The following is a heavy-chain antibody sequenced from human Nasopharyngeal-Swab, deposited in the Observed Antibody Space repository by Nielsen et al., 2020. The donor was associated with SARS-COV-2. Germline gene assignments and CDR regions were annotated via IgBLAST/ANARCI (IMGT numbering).Heavy chain of an antibody. V-gene: IGHV3-7*01. D-gene: IGHD2-2*03. J-gene: IGHJ4*02. CDR3: ARVEGGYCSSTSCFSYYFDY. CDR1: GFTFSSYW. Sequence: GESLKTSCAASGFTFSSYWMSWVRQAPGKGLEWVANIKQDGSEKYYVDSVKGRFTISRDNAKNSLYLQMNSLRAEDTAVYYCARVEGGYCSSTSCFSYYFDYWGQGTLVTVSS. CDR2: IKQDGSEK.